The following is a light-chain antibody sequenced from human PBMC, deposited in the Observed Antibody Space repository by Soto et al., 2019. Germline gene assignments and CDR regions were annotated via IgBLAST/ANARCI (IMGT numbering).Light chain of an antibody. CDR1: QSISSW. CDR3: KQYNSYSLT. CDR2: DVS. Sequence: DIHLTQSPSTLSASVGDRVTITCRASQSISSWLAWYQQKPGKAPILLIHDVSKLESGVPSRFSGSGSGTEFTLTISSLQPDDFATYYCKQYNSYSLTFGQGTKVDIK. V-gene: IGKV1-5*01. J-gene: IGKJ1*01.